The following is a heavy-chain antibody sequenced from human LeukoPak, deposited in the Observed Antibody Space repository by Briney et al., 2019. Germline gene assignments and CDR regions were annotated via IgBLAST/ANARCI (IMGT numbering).Heavy chain of an antibody. CDR1: GFTFSSYA. D-gene: IGHD7-27*01. V-gene: IGHV3-23*01. Sequence: PGGSLRLSCAASGFTFSSYAMSWVRQAPGKGLEWVSGISGGGYGSYYADSVKGRFTISRDNPKNTVYLEMNSLTAEGTAVYFCAEGPGKLGLGWYFDLWGRGTLVTVSS. J-gene: IGHJ2*01. CDR2: ISGGGYGS. CDR3: AEGPGKLGLGWYFDL.